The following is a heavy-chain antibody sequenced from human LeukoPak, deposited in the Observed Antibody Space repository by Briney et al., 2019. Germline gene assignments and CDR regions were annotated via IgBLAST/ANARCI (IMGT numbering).Heavy chain of an antibody. CDR2: IYASGST. V-gene: IGHV4-61*02. CDR1: GGSISSGSYY. CDR3: ARRRDSSSWYEEDY. Sequence: SETLSLTCTVSGGSISSGSYYWSWIRQPAGKGLKWIGRIYASGSTNYNHSLKSRVTISVDTSKNQFSLKLSSVTAADTAVYYCARRRDSSSWYEEDYWGQGTLVTVSS. D-gene: IGHD6-13*01. J-gene: IGHJ4*02.